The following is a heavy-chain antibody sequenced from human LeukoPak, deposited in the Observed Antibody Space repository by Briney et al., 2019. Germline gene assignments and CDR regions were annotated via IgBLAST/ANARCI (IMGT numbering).Heavy chain of an antibody. Sequence: PGGSLRLSCAASGFTVSSNYMNWVRQAPGKGLEWVSVIYTDVTTYYADSVKGRFTISRDNSKNTLYLQMNSLRAEDTAVYYCARNLHFDFWGQGTLVTVSS. CDR3: ARNLHFDF. CDR1: GFTVSSNY. CDR2: IYTDVTT. V-gene: IGHV3-53*01. J-gene: IGHJ4*02.